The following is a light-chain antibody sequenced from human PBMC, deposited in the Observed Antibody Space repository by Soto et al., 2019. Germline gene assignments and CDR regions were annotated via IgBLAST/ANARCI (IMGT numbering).Light chain of an antibody. CDR1: QGIIRW. CDR3: QQYNSYSMYT. J-gene: IGKJ2*01. CDR2: DAS. V-gene: IGKV1-5*01. Sequence: DIQMTQSPSTLSASVGDRVTITCRASQGIIRWLAWYQQKPGKAPKLLIYDASSLQSGVPSRFSGSGAGTEFTLTISSLQPDDFANYYCQQYNSYSMYTFGQGTKLEIK.